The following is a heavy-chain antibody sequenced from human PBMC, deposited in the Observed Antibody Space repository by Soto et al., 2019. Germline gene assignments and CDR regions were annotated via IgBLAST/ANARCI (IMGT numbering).Heavy chain of an antibody. CDR1: GGSISSSSYY. J-gene: IGHJ4*02. V-gene: IGHV4-39*01. CDR3: ARLGAWLEGTVDY. Sequence: QLQLQESGPGLVKPSETLSLTCTVSGGSISSSSYYWGWIRQPPGKGLEWIGSIYYSGSTYYNPSLKSRVTISVDTSKNQFSLKLSSVTAADTAVYYCARLGAWLEGTVDYWGQGTLVTVSS. CDR2: IYYSGST. D-gene: IGHD6-19*01.